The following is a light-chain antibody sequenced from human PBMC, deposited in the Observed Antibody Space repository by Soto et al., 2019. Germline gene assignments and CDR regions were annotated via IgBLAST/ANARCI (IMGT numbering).Light chain of an antibody. CDR2: ATN. CDR3: CSYAGSDTFT. V-gene: IGLV2-23*02. J-gene: IGLJ2*01. Sequence: QSVLTQPASVSGSPGQSITISCAGSSSDVGKYNLVSWYQQHPGKPPKLMIYATNKRPSGVSNRFSGSKSGNTASLTISGLQAEDEADYHCCSYAGSDTFTFGGGTKLTVL. CDR1: SSDVGKYNL.